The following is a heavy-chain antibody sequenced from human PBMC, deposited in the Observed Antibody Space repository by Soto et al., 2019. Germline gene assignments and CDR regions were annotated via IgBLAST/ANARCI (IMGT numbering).Heavy chain of an antibody. CDR2: ISYDGSNK. V-gene: IGHV3-30*18. Sequence: PGGSLRLSCAASGFTFSNYGMHWVRQAPGKGLEWVAVISYDGSNKYYADSVKGRFTISRDNSKNTLYLQMNSLRAEDTAIYYCAKSYYSVSGNSDYWGQGALVTVSS. D-gene: IGHD3-10*01. CDR1: GFTFSNYG. CDR3: AKSYYSVSGNSDY. J-gene: IGHJ4*02.